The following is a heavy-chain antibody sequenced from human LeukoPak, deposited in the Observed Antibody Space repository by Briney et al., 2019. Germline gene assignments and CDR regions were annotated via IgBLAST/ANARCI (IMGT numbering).Heavy chain of an antibody. V-gene: IGHV3-11*01. D-gene: IGHD3-22*01. CDR3: ARGGLYYYDNSGPYKSVAFDI. CDR2: ISSSGSTI. J-gene: IGHJ3*02. Sequence: GGSLRLSCAASGFTFSDYYMKWIRQAAGKGLGWDSYISSSGSTIYNADSVKVRSTISRDNAKNSLYLQMNSLRAEDTAVYYCARGGLYYYDNSGPYKSVAFDIWGQGTMVAVSS. CDR1: GFTFSDYY.